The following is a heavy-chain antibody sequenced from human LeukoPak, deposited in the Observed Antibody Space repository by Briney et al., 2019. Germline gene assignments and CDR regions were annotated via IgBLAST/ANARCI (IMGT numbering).Heavy chain of an antibody. CDR3: ARVRSGYLEYYFDY. V-gene: IGHV3-53*01. CDR2: IYSGGST. D-gene: IGHD3-3*01. Sequence: GGSLRLSCAASGCTVSSNYMSWVRQAPGKGLEWVSVIYSGGSTYYADSVKGRFTISRDNSKNTLYLQMNSLRAEDTAVYYCARVRSGYLEYYFDYWGQGTLVTVSS. CDR1: GCTVSSNY. J-gene: IGHJ4*02.